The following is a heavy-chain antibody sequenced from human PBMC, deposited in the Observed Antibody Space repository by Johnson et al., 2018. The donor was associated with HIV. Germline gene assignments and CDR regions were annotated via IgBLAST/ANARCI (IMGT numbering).Heavy chain of an antibody. CDR1: GFTFSSYA. V-gene: IGHV3-30*14. J-gene: IGHJ3*02. D-gene: IGHD3-16*02. Sequence: QVQLVESGGGVVQPGRSLRLSCAASGFTFSSYAMHWVRQAPGKGLEWVAVISYDGSNKYYADSVKGRFTVSRDNSENTLYLQMNSLRAEDTAVYYCAKDLVSTYDYVWGSYRSDAFDIWGQGTMVTVSP. CDR3: AKDLVSTYDYVWGSYRSDAFDI. CDR2: ISYDGSNK.